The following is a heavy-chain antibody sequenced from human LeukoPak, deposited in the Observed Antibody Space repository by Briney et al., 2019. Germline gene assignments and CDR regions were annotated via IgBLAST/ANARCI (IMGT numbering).Heavy chain of an antibody. J-gene: IGHJ3*02. CDR2: ISSYGSNK. Sequence: GGSLRLSCAVSKFSFGVYTMHWVRQAPGKGLEWVALISSYGSNKYYAESVKGRFTISRDDSKNTVYLQMNSLRAEDTAVYYCAKEISSSSSWYGDDAFDIWGQGTMVIVSS. V-gene: IGHV3-30-3*01. CDR1: KFSFGVYT. CDR3: AKEISSSSSWYGDDAFDI. D-gene: IGHD6-13*01.